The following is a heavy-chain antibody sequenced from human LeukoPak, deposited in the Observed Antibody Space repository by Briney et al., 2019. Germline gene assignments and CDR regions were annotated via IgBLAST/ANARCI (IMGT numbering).Heavy chain of an antibody. Sequence: GASVKVSCKASNSTFTSYGISWVRPAPGQGLEWMGWISAYNGNTNYAQKLQGRVTMTTDTSTSTAYMELRSLRSDDTAVYYCARVLPPFGVVIQHNQYYFDYWGQGTLVTVSS. CDR2: ISAYNGNT. D-gene: IGHD3-3*01. J-gene: IGHJ4*02. CDR1: NSTFTSYG. V-gene: IGHV1-18*01. CDR3: ARVLPPFGVVIQHNQYYFDY.